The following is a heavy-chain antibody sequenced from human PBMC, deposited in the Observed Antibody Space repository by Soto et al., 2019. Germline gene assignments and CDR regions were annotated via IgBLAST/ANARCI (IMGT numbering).Heavy chain of an antibody. Sequence: GGSLRLSCEGSGFTFNDYYMTWIRQAPGKGLEWVAYINTLSTAIYYADSVKGRFTISRDNAKNSLYLQMNGLRAEDAATYYCARRLQWQLRPLDSWGRGTLVTVSS. D-gene: IGHD6-19*01. CDR1: GFTFNDYY. CDR2: INTLSTAI. CDR3: ARRLQWQLRPLDS. V-gene: IGHV3-11*01. J-gene: IGHJ4*02.